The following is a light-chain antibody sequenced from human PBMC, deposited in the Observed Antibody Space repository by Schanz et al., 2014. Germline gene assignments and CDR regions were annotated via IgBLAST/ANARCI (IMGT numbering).Light chain of an antibody. V-gene: IGKV1-39*01. CDR2: SAS. CDR1: ESIMIY. J-gene: IGKJ4*01. Sequence: DIQMTQSPSSLSAAVGDRVTITCRASESIMIYLNWYQQKPGTAPKLLIYSASSLRSGVPSRFSGSVSGTDFTLTISSLQPEDFATYYCQQGYNTPTTFGGGTRVDIK. CDR3: QQGYNTPTT.